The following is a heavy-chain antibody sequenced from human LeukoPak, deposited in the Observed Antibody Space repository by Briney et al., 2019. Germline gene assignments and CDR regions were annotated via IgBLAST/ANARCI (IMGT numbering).Heavy chain of an antibody. V-gene: IGHV3-43*02. CDR2: ISGDGGST. Sequence: GGSLRLSCAASGFTFDDYAMHWVRQAPGKGLEWVSLISGDGGSTYYADSVKGRFTISRDNSKNSLYLQMNSLRTEDTALYYCAKDIRTLLGSSWYGLGVRYYYYGMDVWGQGTTVTVSS. J-gene: IGHJ6*02. CDR3: AKDIRTLLGSSWYGLGVRYYYYGMDV. D-gene: IGHD6-13*01. CDR1: GFTFDDYA.